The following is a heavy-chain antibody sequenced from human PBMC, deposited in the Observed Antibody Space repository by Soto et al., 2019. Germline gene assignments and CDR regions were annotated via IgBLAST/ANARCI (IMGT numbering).Heavy chain of an antibody. CDR2: IIPIFGTA. D-gene: IGHD1-26*01. CDR3: AFQVGATYNWFDP. V-gene: IGHV1-69*06. J-gene: IGHJ5*02. CDR1: GGTFSSYA. Sequence: VASVKVSCKASGGTFSSYAISWVRQAPGQGLEWMGGIIPIFGTANYAQKFQGRVTITADKSTSTAYMELSSLRSEDTAVYYCAFQVGATYNWFDPWGQGTLVTVSS.